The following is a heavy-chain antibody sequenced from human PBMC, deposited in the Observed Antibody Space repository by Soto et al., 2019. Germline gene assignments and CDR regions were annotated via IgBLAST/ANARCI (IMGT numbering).Heavy chain of an antibody. CDR1: GGSFSGYY. Sequence: SETLSLTCAVYGGSFSGYYWSWIRQPPGKGLEWIGEINHSGSTNYNPSLKSRVTISVDTSKNQFSLKLSSVTAADTAVYYCASIVGAYNWFDPWGQGTLVTVPQ. CDR3: ASIVGAYNWFDP. J-gene: IGHJ5*02. D-gene: IGHD1-26*01. CDR2: INHSGST. V-gene: IGHV4-34*01.